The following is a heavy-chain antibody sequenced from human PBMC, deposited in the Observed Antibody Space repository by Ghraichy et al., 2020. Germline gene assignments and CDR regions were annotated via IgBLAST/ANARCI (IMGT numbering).Heavy chain of an antibody. J-gene: IGHJ3*02. Sequence: SETLSLTCTVSGGSISSSSYYWGWIRQPPGKGLEWIGSIYYSGSTYYNPSLKSRVTISVDTSKNQFSLKLSSVTAADTAVYYCARHLVYGDYSFGAHIGVAFDIWGQGTMVTVSS. CDR1: GGSISSSSYY. CDR3: ARHLVYGDYSFGAHIGVAFDI. V-gene: IGHV4-39*01. CDR2: IYYSGST. D-gene: IGHD4-17*01.